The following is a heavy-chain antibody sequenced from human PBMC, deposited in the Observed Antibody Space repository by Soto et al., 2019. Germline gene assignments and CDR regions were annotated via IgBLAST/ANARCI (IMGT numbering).Heavy chain of an antibody. Sequence: QVQLVESGGGVVQPGRSLRLSCAASGFTFSSYAMHWVRQAPGKGLEWVAVISYDGSNKYYADSVKGRFTISRDNSKNTLYLQMNSLRAEDTAVYYCARPTHIVVVTAILVYWGQGTLVTVSS. CDR2: ISYDGSNK. CDR1: GFTFSSYA. D-gene: IGHD2-21*02. V-gene: IGHV3-30-3*01. CDR3: ARPTHIVVVTAILVY. J-gene: IGHJ4*02.